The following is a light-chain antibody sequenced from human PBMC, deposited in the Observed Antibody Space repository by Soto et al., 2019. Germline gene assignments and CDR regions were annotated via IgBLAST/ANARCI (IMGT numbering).Light chain of an antibody. CDR2: DAS. CDR1: QSIRSY. J-gene: IGKJ1*01. Sequence: DIHMTQSQSAPPAPSGHISAITVWASQSIRSYLTWYQQKPGQAPKLLIYDASSLATGVPSRFSGSGSGTDFTLTISSLEPEDFATYYCQQSYSTPCTFGQGTRVDIK. V-gene: IGKV1-39*01. CDR3: QQSYSTPCT.